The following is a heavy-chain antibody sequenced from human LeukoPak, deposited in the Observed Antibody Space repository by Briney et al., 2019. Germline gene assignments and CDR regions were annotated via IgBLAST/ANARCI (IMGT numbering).Heavy chain of an antibody. Sequence: GGSLRLSCAASGFTFSNYGMSWVRQAPGKGLEWVSGISGSGGSTYYADSVKGRFTISRDNSRNTLYLQMNSLRAEDTAVYYCAKDSSAYYCLSNYFDYWGQGTLVTVSS. CDR3: AKDSSAYYCLSNYFDY. J-gene: IGHJ4*02. V-gene: IGHV3-23*01. CDR2: ISGSGGST. CDR1: GFTFSNYG. D-gene: IGHD3-22*01.